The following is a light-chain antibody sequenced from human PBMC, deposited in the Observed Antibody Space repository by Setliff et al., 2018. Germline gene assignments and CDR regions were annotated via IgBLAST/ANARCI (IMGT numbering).Light chain of an antibody. J-gene: IGKJ1*01. CDR1: QSVSSN. V-gene: IGKV3-15*01. CDR3: QQYNNWPLLT. Sequence: EIVMTQSPATLSVSPGERATLSCRASQSVSSNLAWYQQKPGQAPRLLIYDASTRATGIPARFSGSGSGTEFTLTISSLQSEDFAVYYCQQYNNWPLLTFGQGTKVDIK. CDR2: DAS.